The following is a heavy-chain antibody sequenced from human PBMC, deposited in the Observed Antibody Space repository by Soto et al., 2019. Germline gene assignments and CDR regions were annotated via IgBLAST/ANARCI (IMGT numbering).Heavy chain of an antibody. CDR2: IYYSGST. J-gene: IGHJ6*03. CDR1: GGSFSGYY. Sequence: PSETLSLTCAVYGGSFSGYYWSWIRQPPGKGLEWIGYIYYSGSTNYNPSLKSRVTISVDTSKNQFSLKLSSVTAADTAVYYCGRGGLVRGSYYYYYYMDVWGKGTTVTVSS. CDR3: GRGGLVRGSYYYYYYMDV. D-gene: IGHD6-6*01. V-gene: IGHV4-59*01.